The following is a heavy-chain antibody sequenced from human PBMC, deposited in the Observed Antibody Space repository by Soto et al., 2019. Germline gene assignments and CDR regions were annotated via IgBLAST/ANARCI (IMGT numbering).Heavy chain of an antibody. Sequence: EVQLVESGGGLVKPGGSLRLSCAASGFTFSSYSMNWVRQAPGKGLEWVSSISSSSSYIYYADSVKGRFTISRDNAKNSLYLQMNSLRAEDTAVYYCARQASRVRIQLWLRNYYSGMDLWGQLTPLTVSS. V-gene: IGHV3-21*01. CDR2: ISSSSSYI. CDR1: GFTFSSYS. D-gene: IGHD5-18*01. J-gene: IGHJ6*02. CDR3: ARQASRVRIQLWLRNYYSGMDL.